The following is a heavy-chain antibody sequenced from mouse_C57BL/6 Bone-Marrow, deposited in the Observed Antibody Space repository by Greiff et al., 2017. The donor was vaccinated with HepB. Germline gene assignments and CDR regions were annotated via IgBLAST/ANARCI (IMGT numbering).Heavy chain of an antibody. CDR2: IDPETGGT. CDR3: TRENLFRDY. CDR1: GYTFTDYE. Sequence: QVHVKQSGAELVRPGASVTLSCKASGYTFTDYEMHWVKQTPVHGLEWIGAIDPETGGTAYNQKFKGKAILTADKSSSTAYMELRSLTSEDSAVYYCTRENLFRDYWGQGTTLTVSS. V-gene: IGHV1-15*01. D-gene: IGHD2-3*01. J-gene: IGHJ2*01.